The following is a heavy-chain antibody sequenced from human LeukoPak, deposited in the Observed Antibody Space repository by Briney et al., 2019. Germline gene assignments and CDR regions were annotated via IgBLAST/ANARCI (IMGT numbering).Heavy chain of an antibody. CDR1: GGTFSSYA. V-gene: IGHV1-69*04. D-gene: IGHD3-3*01. J-gene: IGHJ6*03. Sequence: SVKVSCKASGGTFSSYAISWVRQAPGQGLEWMGRIIPILGIANYAQKFQGRVTITADKSTSTAYMELSSLRSEDTAVYYCAGAQYYDFWSGYSNYYYYMDVWGKGTTVTVSS. CDR3: AGAQYYDFWSGYSNYYYYMDV. CDR2: IIPILGIA.